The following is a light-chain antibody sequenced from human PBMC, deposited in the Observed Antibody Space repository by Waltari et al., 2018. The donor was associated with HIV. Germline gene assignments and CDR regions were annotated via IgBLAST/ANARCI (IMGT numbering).Light chain of an antibody. J-gene: IGKJ1*01. CDR2: FVS. V-gene: IGKV6D-21*02. Sequence: EIVLTQSPDFQSVAPKERVTLTCRASQSIGRSLLWFQQKPLQSPKLPIKFVSRAISWVPSRFSGGGSGTDFTLTISSLEPEDAAVYYCHQTRTLPWTFGQGTKVEI. CDR3: HQTRTLPWT. CDR1: QSIGRS.